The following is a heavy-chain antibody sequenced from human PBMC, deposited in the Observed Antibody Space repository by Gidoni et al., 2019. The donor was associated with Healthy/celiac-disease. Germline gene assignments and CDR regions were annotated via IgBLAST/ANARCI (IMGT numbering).Heavy chain of an antibody. V-gene: IGHV4-34*01. CDR3: ARSITFGGVIVRHFDY. Sequence: QVQLQQWGAGLLKPPETLSLTCAVYGGSFSGYYWSWIRQPPGKGLEWIGEINHSGSTNYNPSLKSRVTISVDTSKNQFSLKLSSVTAADTAVYYCARSITFGGVIVRHFDYWGQGTLVTVSS. CDR2: INHSGST. D-gene: IGHD3-16*02. J-gene: IGHJ4*02. CDR1: GGSFSGYY.